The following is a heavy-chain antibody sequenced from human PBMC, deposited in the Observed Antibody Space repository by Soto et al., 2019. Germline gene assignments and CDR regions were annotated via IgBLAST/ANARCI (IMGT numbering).Heavy chain of an antibody. CDR3: ARVKFKYSSSNEPTGFDY. J-gene: IGHJ4*02. V-gene: IGHV4-31*03. CDR2: IYYSGST. CDR1: GGSISSGGYY. Sequence: QVQLQESGPGLVKPSQTLSLTCTVSGGSISSGGYYWSWIRQHPGKGLEWLGYIYYSGSTYYNPSLKSRGTRAVDTSKNQFSLKLSAVTAADTAVYYCARVKFKYSSSNEPTGFDYLGQGTLVTVSS. D-gene: IGHD6-6*01.